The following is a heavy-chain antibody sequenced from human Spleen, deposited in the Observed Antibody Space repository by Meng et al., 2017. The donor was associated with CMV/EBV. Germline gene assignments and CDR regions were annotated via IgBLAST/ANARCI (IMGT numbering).Heavy chain of an antibody. CDR3: AAVAGATTGYFGY. Sequence: SGCSLSSGGSFLSWVPQPAGKVLEWIGRIYTSGSTTYNPPLKSRVTISIDTSKNQFSLELSSVTAADTAVYYCAAVAGATTGYFGYWGQGTLVTVSS. J-gene: IGHJ4*02. CDR1: GCSLSSGGSF. V-gene: IGHV4-61*02. CDR2: IYTSGST. D-gene: IGHD1-26*01.